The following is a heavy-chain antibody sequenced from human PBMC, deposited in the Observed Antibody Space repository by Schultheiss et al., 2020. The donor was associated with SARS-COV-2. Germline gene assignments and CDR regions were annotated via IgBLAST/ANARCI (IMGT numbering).Heavy chain of an antibody. Sequence: GESLKISCAASGFTFSSYWMHWVRQAPGKGPVWVSSIKSDGSRANYADSVKGRFTIARDNAKNTLSLQMNSLRAEDTAMYYCARETAASYDYWGQGTLVTVSS. J-gene: IGHJ4*02. CDR2: IKSDGSRA. D-gene: IGHD5-12*01. CDR3: ARETAASYDY. CDR1: GFTFSSYW. V-gene: IGHV3-74*01.